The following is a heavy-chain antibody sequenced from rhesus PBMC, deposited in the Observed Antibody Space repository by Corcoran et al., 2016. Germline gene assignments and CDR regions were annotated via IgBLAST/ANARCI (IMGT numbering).Heavy chain of an antibody. CDR2: IFGNSAST. V-gene: IGHV4-73*01. J-gene: IGHJ4*01. CDR1: VGSISGYYY. D-gene: IGHD3-16*01. CDR3: ARFSGTYYYYFDC. Sequence: QVKLQQWGEGLVKPSETLSLTCAVYVGSISGYYYWSWIRQPAGKGLEWIGYIFGNSASTNYNPSLKNRVSISKDTSKNQFSLKLSSVTASDTAVYYCARFSGTYYYYFDCWGQGVLVTVSS.